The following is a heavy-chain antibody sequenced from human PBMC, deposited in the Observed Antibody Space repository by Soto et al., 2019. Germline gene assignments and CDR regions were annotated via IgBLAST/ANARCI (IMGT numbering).Heavy chain of an antibody. CDR2: IIPSFGTA. CDR3: ARAKRRDGYSPLDY. D-gene: IGHD5-18*01. CDR1: GGTFSSYA. J-gene: IGHJ4*02. V-gene: IGHV1-69*01. Sequence: QVQLGQSGAEVKKPGSSVKVSCKASGGTFSSYAISWVRQAPGQGLEWMGWIIPSFGTANYAQKFQGRVTITADESTSTAYMELSSLRSEDTAVYYCARAKRRDGYSPLDYWGQGTLVTVSS.